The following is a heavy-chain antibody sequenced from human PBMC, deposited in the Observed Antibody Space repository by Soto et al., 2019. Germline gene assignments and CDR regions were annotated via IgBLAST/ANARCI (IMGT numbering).Heavy chain of an antibody. D-gene: IGHD6-13*01. V-gene: IGHV1-3*01. Sequence: ASVKVSCKASGYTFTSYAMHWVRQAPGQRLEWMGWINAGNGNTKYSQKFQGRVTITRDTSASTAYMELSSLRSEDTAVYYCARDLLYSSSWYQINYSYYYAMDVWGQGTTVTVSS. CDR2: INAGNGNT. CDR1: GYTFTSYA. CDR3: ARDLLYSSSWYQINYSYYYAMDV. J-gene: IGHJ6*02.